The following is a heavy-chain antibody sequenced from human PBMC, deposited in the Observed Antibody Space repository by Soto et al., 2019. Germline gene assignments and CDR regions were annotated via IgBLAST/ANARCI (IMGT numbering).Heavy chain of an antibody. CDR1: GGSFSGYY. Sequence: SETLSLTCAVYGGSFSGYYWNWIRQPPGKGLEWIGDTNHSGSTNYNPSLKSRVTISVDTSKNQFSLKLSSVTAADTAVYYCAGGREQWLVDAFDIWGQGTMVTVSS. V-gene: IGHV4-34*01. CDR2: TNHSGST. J-gene: IGHJ3*02. D-gene: IGHD6-19*01. CDR3: AGGREQWLVDAFDI.